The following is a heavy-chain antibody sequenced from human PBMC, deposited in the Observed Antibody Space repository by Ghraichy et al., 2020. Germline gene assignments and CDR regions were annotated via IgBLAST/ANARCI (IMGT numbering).Heavy chain of an antibody. CDR1: GFTFSSYE. Sequence: GESLNISCAASGFTFSSYEMNWVRQAPGKGLEWVSFISNSSSTIYYADSVKGRFTISRDNAKDSLYLQMNSLRAEDTAIYYCARYCSRTSCYAAWTTSFDFWGQGVLVTVSS. CDR3: ARYCSRTSCYAAWTTSFDF. D-gene: IGHD2-2*01. V-gene: IGHV3-48*03. J-gene: IGHJ4*02. CDR2: ISNSSSTI.